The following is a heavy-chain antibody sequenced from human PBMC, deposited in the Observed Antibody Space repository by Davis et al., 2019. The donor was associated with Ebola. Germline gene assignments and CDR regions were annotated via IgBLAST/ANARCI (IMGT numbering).Heavy chain of an antibody. CDR2: INPSGGST. Sequence: ASVKVSCKASGYTFTSYYMHWVRQAPGQGLEWMGIINPSGGSTSYAQKFQGRVTITADKSTSTAYMELSSLRSEDTAVYYCARDRYSGYDSYYFDYWGQGTLVTVSS. CDR3: ARDRYSGYDSYYFDY. CDR1: GYTFTSYY. V-gene: IGHV1-46*01. J-gene: IGHJ4*02. D-gene: IGHD5-12*01.